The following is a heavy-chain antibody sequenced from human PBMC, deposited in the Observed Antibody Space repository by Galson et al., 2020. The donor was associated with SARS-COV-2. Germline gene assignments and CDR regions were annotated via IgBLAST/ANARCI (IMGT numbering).Heavy chain of an antibody. Sequence: SQTLSLTCAVSGYSISSGHHWGWIRQPPGKGLECIGSIYHSGNTYYNPSLESRVTISVDTSKNQFSLKLSSVTAADTAVYYCARGNEFRPYSALNKWGQGTLVTVSS. CDR2: IYHSGNT. D-gene: IGHD1-26*01. CDR1: GYSISSGHH. J-gene: IGHJ4*02. CDR3: ARGNEFRPYSALNK. V-gene: IGHV4-38-2*01.